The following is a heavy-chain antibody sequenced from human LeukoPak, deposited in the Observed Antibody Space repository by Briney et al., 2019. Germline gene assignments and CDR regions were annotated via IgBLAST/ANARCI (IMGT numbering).Heavy chain of an antibody. CDR1: GFTFSSYS. Sequence: PGGSLRLSCAASGFTFSSYSMNWVRQAPGKGLEWVSYISSSSTIYYADSVKGRFTISRDNAKNSLYLQMNSLRAEDTAVYYCTTGGAAAGLEGYSYWGQGTLVTVSS. V-gene: IGHV3-48*04. J-gene: IGHJ4*02. CDR3: TTGGAAAGLEGYSY. D-gene: IGHD6-13*01. CDR2: ISSSSTI.